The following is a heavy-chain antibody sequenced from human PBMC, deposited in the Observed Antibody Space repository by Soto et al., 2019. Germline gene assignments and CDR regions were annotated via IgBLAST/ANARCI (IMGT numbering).Heavy chain of an antibody. V-gene: IGHV3-53*01. CDR3: ARGKWAGAATPIEY. CDR2: IYSGGST. Sequence: EVQLVESGGGLIQPGGSLRLSCAASGFTVSSNYMSWVRQAPGKGLEWVSVIYSGGSTYYADSVKGRFTISRDNYKNTLSLQMNSLRAEDTAVYYCARGKWAGAATPIEYWGQGTLVTVSS. J-gene: IGHJ4*02. CDR1: GFTVSSNY. D-gene: IGHD2-15*01.